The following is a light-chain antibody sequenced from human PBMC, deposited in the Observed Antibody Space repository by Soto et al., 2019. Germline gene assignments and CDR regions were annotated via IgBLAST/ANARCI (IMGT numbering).Light chain of an antibody. CDR3: QQYGRSPRT. V-gene: IGKV3-20*01. CDR1: QFVSSTY. J-gene: IGKJ1*01. CDR2: VAS. Sequence: EILLTQSPGTLSLPPGEGATLSCRASQFVSSTYLAWYQQKPGQAPRLLIYVASSRATGISDRFSGSGSGTDFTLTISRMEPEDFAVYYCQQYGRSPRTFGQGTKVEIK.